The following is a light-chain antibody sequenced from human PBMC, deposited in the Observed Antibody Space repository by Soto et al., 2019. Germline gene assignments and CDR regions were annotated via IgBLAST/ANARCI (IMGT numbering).Light chain of an antibody. CDR1: SSNIGSNT. J-gene: IGLJ2*01. CDR2: SNN. Sequence: QSALTQPPSASGTPGQRVTISCSGSSSNIGSNTVNWYQQLPGTAPKLLIYSNNQRPSGVLDRFSGSKSGTSASLAISGLQSEDEADYYCAAWDDCLSGHVVFGGGTLLTVL. CDR3: AAWDDCLSGHVV. V-gene: IGLV1-44*01.